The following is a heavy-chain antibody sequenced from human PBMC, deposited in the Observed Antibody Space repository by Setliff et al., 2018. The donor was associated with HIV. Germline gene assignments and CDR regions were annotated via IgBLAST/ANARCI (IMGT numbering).Heavy chain of an antibody. J-gene: IGHJ6*03. CDR3: AKDSAFYFYGSGSYYNPYFYMDV. D-gene: IGHD3-10*01. V-gene: IGHV3-23*03. CDR1: GFTFSSYA. CDR2: IYSDGSNT. Sequence: HPGGSLRLSCAASGFTFSSYAMNWVRQAPGKGLEWVSIIYSDGSNTYYAESVKDRFTISRDNSKSTLYLQMNSLRAEDTAIYYCAKDSAFYFYGSGSYYNPYFYMDVWGKGTTVTVFS.